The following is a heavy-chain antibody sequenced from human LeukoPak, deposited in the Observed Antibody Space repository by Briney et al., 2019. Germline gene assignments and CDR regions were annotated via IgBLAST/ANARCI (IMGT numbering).Heavy chain of an antibody. Sequence: WGSLRLSCAASGFTFSSYSMNWVRQAPGKGLEWVSYISSSSSTIYYADSVKGRFTIARDNAKHSLYLQMNSPRAEDTAVYYCARGTDCSSTSCFWMDVWGKGPTVTVSS. CDR1: GFTFSSYS. D-gene: IGHD2-2*01. CDR3: ARGTDCSSTSCFWMDV. J-gene: IGHJ6*04. CDR2: ISSSSSTI. V-gene: IGHV3-48*01.